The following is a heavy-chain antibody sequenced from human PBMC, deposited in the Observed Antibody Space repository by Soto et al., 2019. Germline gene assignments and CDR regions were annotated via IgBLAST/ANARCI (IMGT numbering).Heavy chain of an antibody. CDR1: GFTFDDYA. Sequence: PGGSLRLSCAASGFTFDDYAMHWVRQAPGKGLEWVSGISWNSGSIGYADSVKGRFTISRDNAKNSLYLQMNSLRAEDTALYYCAKSSSGRNYDYWGQGTLVTVSS. J-gene: IGHJ4*02. CDR3: AKSSSGRNYDY. V-gene: IGHV3-9*01. CDR2: ISWNSGSI. D-gene: IGHD3-10*01.